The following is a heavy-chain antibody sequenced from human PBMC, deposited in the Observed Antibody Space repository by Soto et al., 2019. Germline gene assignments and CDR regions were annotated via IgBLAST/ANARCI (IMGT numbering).Heavy chain of an antibody. V-gene: IGHV4-30-2*01. CDR1: GGSIRSGGNS. Sequence: SETLSLTCAVSGGSIRSGGNSWSWIRQPPGKGLEWIGYIYHSGSTYYNPSLKSRVTISVDRSKNQFSLKLSSVTAADTAVYYCAREARKGSSGYYYWWFDPWGQGTLVTVSS. CDR3: AREARKGSSGYYYWWFDP. D-gene: IGHD3-22*01. CDR2: IYHSGST. J-gene: IGHJ5*02.